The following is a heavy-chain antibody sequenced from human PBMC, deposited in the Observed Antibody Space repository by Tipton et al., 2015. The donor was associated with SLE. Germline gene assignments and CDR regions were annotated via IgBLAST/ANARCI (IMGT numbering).Heavy chain of an antibody. D-gene: IGHD6-6*01. CDR2: TYHSGMT. J-gene: IGHJ6*02. V-gene: IGHV4-59*01. CDR1: GGSISNYY. CDR3: ARSTSRPSSYYFYGLDV. Sequence: TLSLTCTVSGGSISNYYCHWIRQSPGKGLEWIGYTYHSGMTNYNPSLKSRVTMSIETSKNQFSLKVTSVTAADTAVYYCARSTSRPSSYYFYGLDVWGQGTTVTVSS.